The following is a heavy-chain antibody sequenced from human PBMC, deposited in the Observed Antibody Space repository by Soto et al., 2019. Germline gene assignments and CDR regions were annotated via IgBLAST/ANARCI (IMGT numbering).Heavy chain of an antibody. D-gene: IGHD5-12*01. J-gene: IGHJ4*02. CDR2: INAGNGNT. Sequence: ASVKVSCKASGYTFTSYAMHWVRQAPGQRLEWMGWINAGNGNTKYSQKFQGRVTITRDTSASTAYMELSCLRSEDTAVYYCARDLVSLGSYSGYDDYFDYWGQGTLVTVSS. V-gene: IGHV1-3*01. CDR3: ARDLVSLGSYSGYDDYFDY. CDR1: GYTFTSYA.